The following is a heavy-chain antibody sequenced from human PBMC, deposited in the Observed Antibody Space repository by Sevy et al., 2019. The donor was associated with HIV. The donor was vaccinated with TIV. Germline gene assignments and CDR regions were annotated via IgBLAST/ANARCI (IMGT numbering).Heavy chain of an antibody. Sequence: GGSLRLSCTASGFTFSNFGMHWVRQVPGKGLEWGTFIRYDGSDKYYAASVKGRFTISRDDSKNTLYLQMDSLRAEDTAIYYCAKDLAGPGRRYFDYWGQGTLVTVSS. D-gene: IGHD6-13*01. CDR3: AKDLAGPGRRYFDY. CDR1: GFTFSNFG. J-gene: IGHJ4*02. V-gene: IGHV3-30*02. CDR2: IRYDGSDK.